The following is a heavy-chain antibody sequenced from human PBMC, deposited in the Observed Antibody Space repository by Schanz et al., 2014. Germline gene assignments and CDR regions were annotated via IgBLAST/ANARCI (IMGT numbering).Heavy chain of an antibody. CDR2: INHGGST. J-gene: IGHJ2*01. CDR3: ARDTTWRLDL. CDR1: GGSFSGYY. D-gene: IGHD1-1*01. V-gene: IGHV4-34*01. Sequence: QVQLQQWGAGLLKPSETLSLTCAVYGGSFSGYYWSWIRQPPGKGLEWIAEINHGGSTNYNPSLKSRVTISVDTSENQFSRTLASLTAADTAVYYCARDTTWRLDLWGRGTLVTVSS.